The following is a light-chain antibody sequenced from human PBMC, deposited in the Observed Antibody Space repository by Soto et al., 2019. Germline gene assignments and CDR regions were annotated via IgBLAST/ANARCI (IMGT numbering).Light chain of an antibody. CDR3: QQYNNWPPMYT. CDR2: GAS. Sequence: EIVMTQSPATLSVSPGERATLSCRASQSVSSNLAWYQQKPGQAPRLLIYGASTMATGIPARFSGSGSGTEFTLTLSSLQSEDFAVYYCQQYNNWPPMYTFGQGTKLEIK. V-gene: IGKV3-15*01. J-gene: IGKJ2*01. CDR1: QSVSSN.